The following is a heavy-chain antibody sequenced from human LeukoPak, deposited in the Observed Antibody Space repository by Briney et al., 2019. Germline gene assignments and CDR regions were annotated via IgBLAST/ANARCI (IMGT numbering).Heavy chain of an antibody. CDR3: ASLPGTAAGTFYYYGMDV. CDR2: IWYDGSNK. CDR1: GFTFSSYG. D-gene: IGHD6-13*01. J-gene: IGHJ6*02. V-gene: IGHV3-33*01. Sequence: GGSLRLSCAASGFTFSSYGMHWVRQAPGKGLEWVAVIWYDGSNKYYADSVKSRFTISRDNSKNTLYLQMNSLRAEDTAVYYCASLPGTAAGTFYYYGMDVWGQGTTVTVSS.